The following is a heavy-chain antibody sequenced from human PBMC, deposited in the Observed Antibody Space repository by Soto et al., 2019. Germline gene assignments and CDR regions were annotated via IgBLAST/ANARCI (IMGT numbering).Heavy chain of an antibody. CDR2: INHSGST. V-gene: IGHV4-34*01. J-gene: IGHJ5*02. CDR1: GGSFSGYY. D-gene: IGHD2-8*01. Sequence: QVQLQQWGAGLLKPSETLSLTCAVYGGSFSGYYWSWIRQPPGKGLEWIGEINHSGSTNYNPSLTSRVTISVDTSTNQFSMKLSSVTAADTAVYYWARKYCSNGVCYQKQKLISRWFDAWGQGTLVTVSS. CDR3: ARKYCSNGVCYQKQKLISRWFDA.